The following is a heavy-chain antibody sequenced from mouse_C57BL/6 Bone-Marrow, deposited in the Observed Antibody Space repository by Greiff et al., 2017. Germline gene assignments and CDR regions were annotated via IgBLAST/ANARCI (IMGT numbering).Heavy chain of an antibody. CDR3: AREVLDSSGPWFAY. J-gene: IGHJ3*01. CDR1: GYTFTSYW. CDR2: IHPNSGST. V-gene: IGHV1-64*01. Sequence: QVQLQQPGAELVKPGASVKLSCKASGYTFTSYWMHWVKQRPGQGLEWIGMIHPNSGSTNYNEKFKSKATLTVDKSSSTAYMQLSSLTSEDSAVXYCAREVLDSSGPWFAYWGQGTLVTVSA. D-gene: IGHD3-2*02.